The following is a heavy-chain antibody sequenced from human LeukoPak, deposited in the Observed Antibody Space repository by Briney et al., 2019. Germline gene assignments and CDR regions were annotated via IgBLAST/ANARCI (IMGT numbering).Heavy chain of an antibody. J-gene: IGHJ4*02. CDR2: IWYDGSNK. CDR1: GFTFSSYG. CDR3: AKDVAVAVNYFDY. V-gene: IGHV3-33*06. D-gene: IGHD6-19*01. Sequence: PGRSLRLSCATSGFTFSSYGMHWVRQAPGKGLEWVAVIWYDGSNKYYADSVKGRFTISRDNSKNTLYLQMNSLRAEDTAVYYCAKDVAVAVNYFDYWGQGTLVTVSS.